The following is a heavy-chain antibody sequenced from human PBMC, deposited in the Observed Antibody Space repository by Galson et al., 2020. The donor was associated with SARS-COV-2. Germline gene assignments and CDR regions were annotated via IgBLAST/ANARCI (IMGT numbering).Heavy chain of an antibody. J-gene: IGHJ4*02. CDR2: IYSGGST. D-gene: IGHD3-22*01. Sequence: GESLKISCAASGFTVSSNYMSWVRQAPGKGLEWVSVIYSGGSTYYADSVKGRFTISRDNSKNTLYLQMNSLRAEDTAVYYCARENITYYYDSSGYYYEYYFDYWGQGTLVTVSS. CDR3: ARENITYYYDSSGYYYEYYFDY. CDR1: GFTVSSNY. V-gene: IGHV3-66*01.